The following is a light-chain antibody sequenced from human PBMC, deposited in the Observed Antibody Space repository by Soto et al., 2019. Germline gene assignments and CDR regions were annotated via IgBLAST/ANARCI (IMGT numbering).Light chain of an antibody. CDR2: DVS. CDR3: SSYTTSNTQV. CDR1: SSDVGTYNY. J-gene: IGLJ3*02. Sequence: QSALTQPASVSGSPGQSITISCTGTSSDVGTYNYVSWYHHRPGKAPKLMIYDVSYRPSGVSNRFSGSKSANTASLTISGLQAEDEADYYCSSYTTSNTQVFGGGTKLTVL. V-gene: IGLV2-14*01.